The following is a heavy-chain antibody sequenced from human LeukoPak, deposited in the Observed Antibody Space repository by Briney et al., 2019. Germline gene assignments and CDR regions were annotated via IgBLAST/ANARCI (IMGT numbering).Heavy chain of an antibody. CDR1: GFTFSSYE. V-gene: IGHV3-48*03. J-gene: IGHJ5*02. D-gene: IGHD3-10*01. CDR2: ISSSGSTI. CDR3: AKDSYYYGSGPSNWFDP. Sequence: GGSLRLSCAASGFTFSSYEMNWVRQAPGKGLEWVSYISSSGSTIYYADSVKGRFTISRDNSKNTLYLQMNSLRAEDTAVYYCAKDSYYYGSGPSNWFDPWGQGTLVTVSS.